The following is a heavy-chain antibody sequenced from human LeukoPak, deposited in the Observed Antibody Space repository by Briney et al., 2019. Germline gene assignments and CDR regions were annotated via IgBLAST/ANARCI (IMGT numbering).Heavy chain of an antibody. CDR3: ARGPDYYGDYISWFPDAFHI. D-gene: IGHD4-17*01. CDR1: GASFSGYF. Sequence: SETLSLTCAVSGASFSGYFWNWIRQSPEKGLEWIGEIKYDGTTNYNPSLTSRVTMSIDKATNQFHLKVTSLTAADTAVYYFARGPDYYGDYISWFPDAFHIWGQGTLVSVSP. V-gene: IGHV4-34*01. CDR2: IKYDGTT. J-gene: IGHJ3*02.